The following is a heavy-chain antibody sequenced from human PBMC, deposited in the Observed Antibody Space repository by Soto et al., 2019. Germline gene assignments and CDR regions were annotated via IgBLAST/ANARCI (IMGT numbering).Heavy chain of an antibody. D-gene: IGHD3-3*01. CDR3: ARGVYDFWSGHPKGLDY. J-gene: IGHJ4*02. CDR1: GFTFSGSV. V-gene: IGHV3-73*02. CDR2: IRSKANNYAT. Sequence: EVQLVESGGGLVQPGGSLKLSCVASGFTFSGSVMHWVRQASGKGLEWVGRIRSKANNYATAYAVSVKGRFTISRDDSRNTAYLQMNSLKTEDTAVYYCARGVYDFWSGHPKGLDYWGQGTVVTVSS.